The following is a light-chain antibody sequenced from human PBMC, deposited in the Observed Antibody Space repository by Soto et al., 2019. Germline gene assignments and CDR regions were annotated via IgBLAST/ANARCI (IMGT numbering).Light chain of an antibody. CDR1: QSVSSSY. CDR2: GAS. Sequence: EIVLTQSPGTLYLYPGESATLSCRASQSVSSSYLGWYQRKPGQAPRLLIYGASSRATGIPDRFSGSGSGTDFSLTISRLEPEDFAVYFCQQYGRSPPRTFGQGTKVDIK. CDR3: QQYGRSPPRT. J-gene: IGKJ1*01. V-gene: IGKV3-20*01.